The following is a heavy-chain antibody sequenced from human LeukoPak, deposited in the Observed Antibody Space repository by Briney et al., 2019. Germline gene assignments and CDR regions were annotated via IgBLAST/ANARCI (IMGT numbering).Heavy chain of an antibody. J-gene: IGHJ4*02. CDR1: GSPFSNAW. CDR3: TTGGRRTGQRD. V-gene: IGHV3-15*07. Sequence: GGSLRLSCAASGSPFSNAWMNWVRHAPGKGLEWVGHIKSVSDGGTTNYATPVKGRFTISRDESKNTLYLQMNSLKTEDTAVYYCTTGGRRTGQRDWGQGTLVTVSS. CDR2: IKSVSDGGTT.